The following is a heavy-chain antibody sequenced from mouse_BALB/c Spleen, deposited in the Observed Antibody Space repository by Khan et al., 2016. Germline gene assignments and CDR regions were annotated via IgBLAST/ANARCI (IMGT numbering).Heavy chain of an antibody. V-gene: IGHV14-3*02. D-gene: IGHD4-1*01. CDR3: ASWDFDY. Sequence: VRLQQSGAELVKPGASVKLSCTASGFNIKDTYMHWVKQRPEQGLEWIGRIDPANGNTKYDPKFKGKVTITADTSSNTAYLQLSSLTSEYTAFYYCASWDFDYWGQCTTLTVSS. CDR2: IDPANGNT. J-gene: IGHJ2*01. CDR1: GFNIKDTY.